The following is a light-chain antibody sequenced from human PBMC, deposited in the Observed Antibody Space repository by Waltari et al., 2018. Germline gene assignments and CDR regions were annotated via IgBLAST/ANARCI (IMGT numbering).Light chain of an antibody. CDR2: VSS. CDR1: QDIAGY. Sequence: IQLTQSPSSLSASVGDRVTITCRASQDIAGYLAWYQQKPEKAPNLLIYVSSTLQSGVTSRFSGSGSGTVFTLTISSLQPEDFATYYCQQLHTYPLTFGGGTTVDI. J-gene: IGKJ4*01. V-gene: IGKV1-9*01. CDR3: QQLHTYPLT.